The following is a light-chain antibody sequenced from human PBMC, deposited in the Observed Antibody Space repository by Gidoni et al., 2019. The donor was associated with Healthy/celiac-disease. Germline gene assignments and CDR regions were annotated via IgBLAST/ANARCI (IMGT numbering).Light chain of an antibody. CDR3: QQYDNLPLT. J-gene: IGKJ4*01. CDR1: QAISNY. Sequence: IQMTQSPSSLSASVGDRVTIPCQASQAISNYLNWYQQKPGKAPKLLIYDASNLETGVPSRFSGSGSGTDFTFTISSLQPEDIATYYCQQYDNLPLTFGGGTKVEIK. CDR2: DAS. V-gene: IGKV1-33*01.